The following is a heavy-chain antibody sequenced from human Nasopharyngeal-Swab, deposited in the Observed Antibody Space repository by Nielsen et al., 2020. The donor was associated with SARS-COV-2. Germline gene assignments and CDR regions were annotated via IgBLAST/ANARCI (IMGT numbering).Heavy chain of an antibody. CDR2: IYYTGST. J-gene: IGHJ6*02. V-gene: IGHV4-31*02. Sequence: WIRQPPGKGLEWIGYIYYTGSTYCNPSLKRRVTISEDTSKHQFSLKLTSVTAADTAVYYCARYPSSSWSSYGMDVWGQGTTVTVSS. D-gene: IGHD6-13*01. CDR3: ARYPSSSWSSYGMDV.